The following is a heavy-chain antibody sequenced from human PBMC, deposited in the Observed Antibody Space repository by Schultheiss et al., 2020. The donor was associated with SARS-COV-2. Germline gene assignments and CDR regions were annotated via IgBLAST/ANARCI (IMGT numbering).Heavy chain of an antibody. CDR2: INHSGTT. CDR3: ARGVHGVVPGPLGLGPWYYYYGVDV. Sequence: SQTLSLTCAVSGGSFSAYYWTWIRQSPGKGLEWIGEINHSGTTNYNPSLESRVAMSVDTSKNQFSLNLSSVTAADTAVYYCARGVHGVVPGPLGLGPWYYYYGVDVWGQGTTVTVSS. V-gene: IGHV4-34*01. J-gene: IGHJ6*02. CDR1: GGSFSAYY. D-gene: IGHD2-2*01.